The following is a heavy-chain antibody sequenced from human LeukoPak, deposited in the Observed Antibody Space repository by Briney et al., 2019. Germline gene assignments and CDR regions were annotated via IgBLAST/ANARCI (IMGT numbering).Heavy chain of an antibody. CDR1: GFTFSSYG. CDR3: AKSHHVTAIDY. CDR2: ISGSGIST. Sequence: GGSLRLSCAASGFTFSSYGMSWVRQAPGKGLEWVSHISGSGISTYYADSVKGRFTISRDNSKNTLYLQMNSLRADDTAVYYCAKSHHVTAIDYWGQGTLVTVSS. V-gene: IGHV3-23*01. J-gene: IGHJ4*02. D-gene: IGHD2-21*02.